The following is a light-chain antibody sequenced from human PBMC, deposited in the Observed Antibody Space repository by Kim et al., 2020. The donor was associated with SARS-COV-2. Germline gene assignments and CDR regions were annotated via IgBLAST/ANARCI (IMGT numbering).Light chain of an antibody. CDR2: DVN. Sequence: QSALTQPASVSGSPGQSITISCTGTSSDVVNDYVSWYQQHPGKAPKLMVFDVNDRPSGVSNRFSGSKSGNTASLTISGLQAEDEADYYCSSYTTSSLWVFGGGTKVTVL. V-gene: IGLV2-14*03. CDR1: SSDVVNDY. CDR3: SSYTTSSLWV. J-gene: IGLJ3*02.